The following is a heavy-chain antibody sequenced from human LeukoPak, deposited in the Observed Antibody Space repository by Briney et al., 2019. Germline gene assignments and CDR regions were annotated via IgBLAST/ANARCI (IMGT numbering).Heavy chain of an antibody. V-gene: IGHV4-34*01. Sequence: SETLSLTCAVYGGSFSGYYWSWIRQPPGKGREWIGEINHSGSTNYNPSLKSRVTISVDTSKNQFSLKLSSVTAADTAVYYCARGQRRLRYFDYWGQGTLVTVSS. J-gene: IGHJ4*02. D-gene: IGHD2-2*01. CDR1: GGSFSGYY. CDR3: ARGQRRLRYFDY. CDR2: INHSGST.